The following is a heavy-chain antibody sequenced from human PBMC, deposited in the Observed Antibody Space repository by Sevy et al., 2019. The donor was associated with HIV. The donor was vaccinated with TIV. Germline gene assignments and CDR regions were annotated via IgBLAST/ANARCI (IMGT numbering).Heavy chain of an antibody. CDR3: ARYPGYSGYDWGALTYYFDY. J-gene: IGHJ4*02. Sequence: GGSLRLSCEAFGFSFSNYGMHWVRQAPGKGPEWVSSIRLDGNDKQYADSVKGRFTISRDNSKNTLNLQMNSLRAEDTAVYYCARYPGYSGYDWGALTYYFDYWGQGTLVTVSS. CDR2: IRLDGNDK. V-gene: IGHV3-33*01. D-gene: IGHD5-12*01. CDR1: GFSFSNYG.